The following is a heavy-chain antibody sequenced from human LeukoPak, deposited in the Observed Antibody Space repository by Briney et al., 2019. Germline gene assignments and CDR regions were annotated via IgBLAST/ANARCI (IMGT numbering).Heavy chain of an antibody. CDR1: GYTFTGYY. V-gene: IGHV1-2*02. D-gene: IGHD2-21*01. CDR3: ARDSRDSTYYMDV. CDR2: IYPNSGGT. Sequence: GASVKVSCKASGYTFTGYYMHWVRQAPGQGLEWMGWIYPNSGGTNYAQKLQGRVTMTTDTSTSTAYMELRSLRSDDTAVYYCARDSRDSTYYMDVWGKGTTVTVSS. J-gene: IGHJ6*03.